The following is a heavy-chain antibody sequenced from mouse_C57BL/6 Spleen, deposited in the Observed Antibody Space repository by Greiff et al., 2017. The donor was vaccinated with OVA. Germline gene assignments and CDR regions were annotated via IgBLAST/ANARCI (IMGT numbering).Heavy chain of an antibody. Sequence: EVMLVESGGGLVKPGGSLKLSCAASGFTFSDYGMHWVRQAPEKGLEWVAYISSGSSTIYYADTVKGRFTISRDNAKNTLFLQMTSLRSEDTAMYYCARGEVSYYAMDYWGQGTSVTVSS. V-gene: IGHV5-17*01. CDR2: ISSGSSTI. D-gene: IGHD2-14*01. CDR3: ARGEVSYYAMDY. CDR1: GFTFSDYG. J-gene: IGHJ4*01.